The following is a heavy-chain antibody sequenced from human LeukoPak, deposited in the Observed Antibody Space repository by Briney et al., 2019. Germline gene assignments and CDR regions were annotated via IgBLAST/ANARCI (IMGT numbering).Heavy chain of an antibody. Sequence: KSSETLSLTCTVSGGSISSSSYYWGWIRQPPGKGLEWVGSVFHSGNTYYNPSLKSRLTISADTSKNQFSLTLPSVTAADTAVYYCARDRSVGVLPAPPFDFWGQGTLVTVSS. D-gene: IGHD6-6*01. CDR2: VFHSGNT. CDR3: ARDRSVGVLPAPPFDF. V-gene: IGHV4-39*07. CDR1: GGSISSSSYY. J-gene: IGHJ4*02.